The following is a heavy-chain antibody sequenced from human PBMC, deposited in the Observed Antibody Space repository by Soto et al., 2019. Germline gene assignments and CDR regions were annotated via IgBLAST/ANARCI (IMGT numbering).Heavy chain of an antibody. D-gene: IGHD6-19*01. CDR2: INPNSGGT. J-gene: IGHJ5*02. V-gene: IGHV1-2*04. CDR3: ARGKSSGWFEGGNDWFDP. CDR1: GYTFTGYY. Sequence: QVQLVQSGAEVKKPGASVKVSCKASGYTFTGYYMHWVRQAPGQGLEWMGWINPNSGGTNYAQKFQGWVTMTRDTSISTAYMELSMLRSDDTAVYYCARGKSSGWFEGGNDWFDPWGQGTLVTVSS.